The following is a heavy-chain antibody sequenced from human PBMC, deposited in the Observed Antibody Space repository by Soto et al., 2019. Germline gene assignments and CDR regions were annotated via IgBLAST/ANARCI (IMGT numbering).Heavy chain of an antibody. J-gene: IGHJ6*02. CDR2: ISGSGGST. D-gene: IGHD2-15*01. CDR3: AKAGGPYYYYGMDV. Sequence: PGGSLRLSCAASGFTFSSYAMIWVRQAPGKGLEWVSAISGSGGSTYYADSVKGRFTISRDNSKNTLYLQMNSLRAEDTAVYYCAKAGGPYYYYGMDVWGQGTTVTVSS. V-gene: IGHV3-23*01. CDR1: GFTFSSYA.